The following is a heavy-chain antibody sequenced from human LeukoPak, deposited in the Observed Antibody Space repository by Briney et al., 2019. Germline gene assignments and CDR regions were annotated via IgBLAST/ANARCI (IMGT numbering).Heavy chain of an antibody. Sequence: GRSLRLSCAAPGFSFSSNWMGWVRQAPGKGLEWVAHIKRDGSQKYYLDSVKGRFTISRDNAKNSLYLQMNSLRVEDTAVYYCARLGLEVGGPNWFDPWGQGTLVTVSS. D-gene: IGHD1-1*01. CDR1: GFSFSSNW. CDR2: IKRDGSQK. J-gene: IGHJ5*02. CDR3: ARLGLEVGGPNWFDP. V-gene: IGHV3-7*01.